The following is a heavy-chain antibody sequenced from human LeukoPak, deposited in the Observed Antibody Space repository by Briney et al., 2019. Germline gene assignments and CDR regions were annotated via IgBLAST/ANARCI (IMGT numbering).Heavy chain of an antibody. D-gene: IGHD5-24*01. V-gene: IGHV4-59*01. CDR1: GGSISSDY. J-gene: IGHJ4*02. CDR3: ARGPRGMATISFDQ. Sequence: PSETLSLTCTVSGGSISSDYWSWIRQPPGKGLEWIGYVYYSGSTNYNPSLKSRVTISVDTSKNQFSLKLRSVTAAGAAVYYCARGPRGMATISFDQWGQGTLVTVSS. CDR2: VYYSGST.